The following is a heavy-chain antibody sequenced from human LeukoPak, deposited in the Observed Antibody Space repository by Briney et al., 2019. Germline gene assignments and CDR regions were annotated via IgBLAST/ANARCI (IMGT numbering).Heavy chain of an antibody. Sequence: GGSLRLSCAASGFTFGSYWMSWVRQAPGKGLEWVANIKQDGSEKYYVDSVKGRFTISRDNAKNSLYLQMNSLRAEDTAVYYCAVYGSGFFPWGKGTTVTISS. CDR1: GFTFGSYW. J-gene: IGHJ6*04. D-gene: IGHD3-10*01. CDR2: IKQDGSEK. V-gene: IGHV3-7*01. CDR3: AVYGSGFFP.